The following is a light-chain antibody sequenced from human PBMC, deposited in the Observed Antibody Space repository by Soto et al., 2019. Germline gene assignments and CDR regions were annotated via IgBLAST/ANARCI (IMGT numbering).Light chain of an antibody. CDR2: DVS. CDR3: SSYTSSSTEV. J-gene: IGLJ1*01. Sequence: QSALTQPASVSGSPGQSIAISCTGTSSDVGRYHYVSWYQQHPGKAPKVIIYDVSNRPSGVSNRFSCSKSGNTASLTISGLQAEDEADYYCSSYTSSSTEVFGTGTKLTVL. V-gene: IGLV2-14*03. CDR1: SSDVGRYHY.